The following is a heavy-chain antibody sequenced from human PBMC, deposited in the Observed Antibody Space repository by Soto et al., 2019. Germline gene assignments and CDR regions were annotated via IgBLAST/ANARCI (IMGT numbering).Heavy chain of an antibody. D-gene: IGHD3-22*01. V-gene: IGHV3-30-3*01. CDR1: GFTFSSYA. CDR2: ISSDGSNK. Sequence: QVQLVESGGGVVQPGRSLRLSCAASGFTFSSYAMHWVRQAPGKGLEWVAVISSDGSNKFYADSVKGRFTISRDNSKNTRYLQMNSLRAEDTAVYYCARAVPPRIVLVVDYWGQGTLVTVSS. J-gene: IGHJ4*02. CDR3: ARAVPPRIVLVVDY.